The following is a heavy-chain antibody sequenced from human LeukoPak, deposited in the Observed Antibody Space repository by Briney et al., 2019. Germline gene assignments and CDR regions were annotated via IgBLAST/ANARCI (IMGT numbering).Heavy chain of an antibody. CDR1: GGSISSYY. CDR3: ARGPRYYDILTGYYTNYYMDV. CDR2: IYYSGST. D-gene: IGHD3-9*01. V-gene: IGHV4-59*12. Sequence: SETLSLTCSVSGGSISSYYWNWIRLPPGKGLEWIGYIYYSGSTNYNPSLKSRVTISVDTSKNQFSLKLSSVTAADTAVYYCARGPRYYDILTGYYTNYYMDVWGKGTTVTVSS. J-gene: IGHJ6*03.